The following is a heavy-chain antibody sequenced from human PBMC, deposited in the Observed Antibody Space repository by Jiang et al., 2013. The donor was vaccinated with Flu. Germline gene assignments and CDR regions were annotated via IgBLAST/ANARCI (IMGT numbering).Heavy chain of an antibody. CDR1: GGSINNYY. D-gene: IGHD2-15*01. CDR2: IYFSGST. CDR3: ARDASGGWHPTDY. Sequence: LLKPSETLSLTCVVSGGSINNYYWSWVRQPAGKGLEWIGRIYFSGSTNYNPSLKSRVTMSIDTSKNQFSLKVSSVTAADTAVYYCARDASGGWHPTDYWGPRNPGHRLL. V-gene: IGHV4-4*07. J-gene: IGHJ4*01.